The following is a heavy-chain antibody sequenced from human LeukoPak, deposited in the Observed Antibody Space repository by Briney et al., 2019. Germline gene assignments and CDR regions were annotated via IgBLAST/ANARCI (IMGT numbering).Heavy chain of an antibody. CDR1: GYTFSNYD. CDR2: MNPNSGNT. CDR3: ARGVKGQQLGY. J-gene: IGHJ4*02. Sequence: ASVKVSCKASGYTFSNYDIIWVRQATGQGLEWMGWMNPNSGNTGYTQNFQGRVTMTRNTSISTAYMDLSSLRSEDTAVYYCARGVKGQQLGYWGQGTLVTVSS. D-gene: IGHD6-13*01. V-gene: IGHV1-8*01.